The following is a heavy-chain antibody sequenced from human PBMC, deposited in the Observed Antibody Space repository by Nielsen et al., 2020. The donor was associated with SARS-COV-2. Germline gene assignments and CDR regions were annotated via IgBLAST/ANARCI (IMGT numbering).Heavy chain of an antibody. D-gene: IGHD2-21*02. CDR3: ARDPCGGDCYPSSDKYWGHLDY. V-gene: IGHV3-33*08. Sequence: GESLKISCAASGFTFSSYSMNWVRQAPGKGLEWVAVMWYDGTEEYYGDSVKGRFTISRDNSKNTLYLQMSSLRPDDTSMYYCARDPCGGDCYPSSDKYWGHLDYWGQGTLVTVSS. J-gene: IGHJ4*02. CDR1: GFTFSSYS. CDR2: MWYDGTEE.